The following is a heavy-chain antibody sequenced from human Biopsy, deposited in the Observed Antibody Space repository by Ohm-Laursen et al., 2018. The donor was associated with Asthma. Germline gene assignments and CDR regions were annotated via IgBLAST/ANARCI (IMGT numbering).Heavy chain of an antibody. CDR2: WSVYNGNT. CDR1: RVTLNSAG. J-gene: IGHJ6*02. V-gene: IGHV1-18*01. D-gene: IGHD3-10*01. CDR3: AREVDYSHYYGIDV. Sequence: NLSRKTSRVTLNSAGITWVRQAPGHGRERMGWWSVYNGNTKVAQKLQDRVTMITDTSTGTAYMELSSLRSDDTAVYFCAREVDYSHYYGIDVWGQGTTVTVS.